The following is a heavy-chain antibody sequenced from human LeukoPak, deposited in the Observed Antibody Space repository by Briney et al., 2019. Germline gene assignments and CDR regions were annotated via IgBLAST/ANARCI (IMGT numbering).Heavy chain of an antibody. CDR3: ARVSYDFWSGSKYFDY. J-gene: IGHJ4*02. Sequence: GLEWXXXXNPSGGSTSYAQKFQGRVTMTRDTSTSTVYMELSSLRSEDTAVYYCARVSYDFWSGSKYFDYWGQGTLVTVSS. D-gene: IGHD3-3*01. V-gene: IGHV1-46*01. CDR2: XNPSGGST.